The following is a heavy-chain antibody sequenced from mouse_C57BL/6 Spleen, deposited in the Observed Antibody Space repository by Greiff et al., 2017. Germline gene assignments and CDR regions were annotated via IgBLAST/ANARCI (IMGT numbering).Heavy chain of an antibody. D-gene: IGHD2-4*01. V-gene: IGHV5-12*01. CDR2: ISNGGGST. Sequence: EVQLVESGGGLVQPGGSLKLSCAASGFTFSDYYMYWVRQTPGKRLEWVGYISNGGGSTYYPDTVKGRFTISRDNAKNTLYLQMRRLKSEDTAMYYCARQDYDRSMGGWGQGASVTVS. CDR1: GFTFSDYY. J-gene: IGHJ4*01. CDR3: ARQDYDRSMGG.